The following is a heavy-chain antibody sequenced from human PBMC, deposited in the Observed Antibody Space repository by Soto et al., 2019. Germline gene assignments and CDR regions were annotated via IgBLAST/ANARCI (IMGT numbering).Heavy chain of an antibody. Sequence: PSHTLSLTCAISGYSVASPSATWDLIRQSPSRGLEWLGRTRYTSKWSYEYALSVKGRITISPDTSKNHFSLQLDSVTPEDTAVYYCLRVDWNDAGSWGQGTLVTVSS. CDR1: GYSVASPSAT. V-gene: IGHV6-1*01. CDR3: LRVDWNDAGS. D-gene: IGHD1-1*01. J-gene: IGHJ5*02. CDR2: TRYTSKWSY.